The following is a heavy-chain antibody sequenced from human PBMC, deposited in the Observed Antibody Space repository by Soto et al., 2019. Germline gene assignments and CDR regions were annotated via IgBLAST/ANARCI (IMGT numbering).Heavy chain of an antibody. CDR2: IYPGDSDT. D-gene: IGHD6-6*01. Sequence: GESLKISCQGSGYSFASYWIGWVRQMPGKDLEWMGIIYPGDSDTRYSPPFQGQVTISADKSLRTAYLQWTSLKASDTALYYCARARSFTLGFYYDGMDVWGQGTTVTVSS. V-gene: IGHV5-51*01. J-gene: IGHJ6*02. CDR1: GYSFASYW. CDR3: ARARSFTLGFYYDGMDV.